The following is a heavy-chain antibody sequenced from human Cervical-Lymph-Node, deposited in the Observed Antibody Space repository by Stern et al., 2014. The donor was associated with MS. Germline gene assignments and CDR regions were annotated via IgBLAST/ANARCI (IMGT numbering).Heavy chain of an antibody. J-gene: IGHJ4*02. V-gene: IGHV3-53*01. D-gene: IGHD3-22*01. CDR1: GYTVSTNY. Sequence: VQLVESGGGLIQPGGSLRLSCAVSGYTVSTNYMSWIRQAPGQGLEWVAVIYSGGSEYPADSARGRFTISRDNARNTLSLQMDSLRAEDTAVYYCARDYYDSRGYSHWGQGTLVTVSS. CDR2: IYSGGSE. CDR3: ARDYYDSRGYSH.